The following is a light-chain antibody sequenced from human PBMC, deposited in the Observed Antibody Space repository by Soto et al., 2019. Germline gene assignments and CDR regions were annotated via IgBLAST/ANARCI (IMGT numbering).Light chain of an antibody. J-gene: IGKJ2*01. V-gene: IGKV2-30*01. CDR2: KVS. Sequence: DVVMTQSPLSLPVTLGQPASISCRSSQSLVYSDGNTYLNWFQQRPGQSPRRLIYKVSNRDSGVQHRFRGSGSGTDFPLQISRVEAEHVRVFYCMPGTHWPQYTFGQGTKLEIK. CDR3: MPGTHWPQYT. CDR1: QSLVYSDGNTY.